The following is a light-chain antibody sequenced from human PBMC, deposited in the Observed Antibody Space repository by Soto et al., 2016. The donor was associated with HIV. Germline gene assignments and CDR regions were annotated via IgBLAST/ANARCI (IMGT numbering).Light chain of an antibody. CDR1: NIENKN. CDR2: DSR. V-gene: IGLV3-21*02. CDR3: QVWDRSRVI. J-gene: IGLJ2*01. Sequence: SFVLTQPPSVSVAPGDTATITCEGNNIENKNVHWYRQRPGQAPVLVVYDSRDRPSDIPERFSVSKSVNTATLDIKWIEAGDEADYYCQVWDRSRVIFGGGTKLTVL.